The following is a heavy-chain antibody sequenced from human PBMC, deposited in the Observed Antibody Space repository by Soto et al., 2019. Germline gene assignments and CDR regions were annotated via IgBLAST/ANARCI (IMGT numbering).Heavy chain of an antibody. J-gene: IGHJ4*02. Sequence: QVQLVESGGGVVQPGRSLRLSCAASRFSFSTYGMHWVHQAPGKGLEWVAVISYDGSEKYYADSVKGRFTISRDNSKNTLYLEMNSLRAEDTAVYYCAKAVGATRTKHFDYWGQGTLVTVSS. CDR2: ISYDGSEK. CDR1: RFSFSTYG. V-gene: IGHV3-30*18. CDR3: AKAVGATRTKHFDY. D-gene: IGHD1-26*01.